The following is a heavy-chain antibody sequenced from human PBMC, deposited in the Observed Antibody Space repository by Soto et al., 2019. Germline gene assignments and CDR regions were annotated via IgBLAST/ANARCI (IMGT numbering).Heavy chain of an antibody. J-gene: IGHJ6*02. D-gene: IGHD3-22*01. CDR1: GYTFTGYY. V-gene: IGHV1-2*04. CDR2: INPNSGGT. Sequence: ASVKVSCKASGYTFTGYYMHWVRQAPGQGLEWMGWINPNSGGTNYAQKFQGWVTMTRDTSISTAYMELSRLRSDDTAVYYCASSGYYDSTYYGMDVWGQGTTVTVS. CDR3: ASSGYYDSTYYGMDV.